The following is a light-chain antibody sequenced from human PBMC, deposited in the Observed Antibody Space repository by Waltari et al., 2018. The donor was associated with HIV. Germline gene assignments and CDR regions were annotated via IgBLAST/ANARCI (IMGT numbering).Light chain of an antibody. Sequence: QSALTQPASVSGSPGQSITISCTGTSSDVVSYNYVSWYQHHPGKAPKLMIYEVSNRPSGVSNRLSGSTSGYTASLTISGLQAEDEADYYCSSYTSTSTSCVFGTGTKVTVL. V-gene: IGLV2-14*01. CDR1: SSDVVSYNY. CDR3: SSYTSTSTSCV. J-gene: IGLJ1*01. CDR2: EVS.